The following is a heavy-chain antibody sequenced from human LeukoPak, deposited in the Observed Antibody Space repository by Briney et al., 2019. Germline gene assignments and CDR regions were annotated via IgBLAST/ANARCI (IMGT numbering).Heavy chain of an antibody. Sequence: ASVRVSCKASGYNFNDYYMNWVRQAPGQGLEWMGWINPNTGGTNFAQKFQGRVTVTWDTSISTAYMELSGLTSDDTAVYYCARDLSGGALGAFDIWGQGTMVTVSS. V-gene: IGHV1-2*02. CDR2: INPNTGGT. CDR3: ARDLSGGALGAFDI. D-gene: IGHD2-15*01. J-gene: IGHJ3*02. CDR1: GYNFNDYY.